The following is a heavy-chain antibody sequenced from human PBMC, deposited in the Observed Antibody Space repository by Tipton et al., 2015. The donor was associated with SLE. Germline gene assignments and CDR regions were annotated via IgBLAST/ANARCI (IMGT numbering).Heavy chain of an antibody. CDR3: ARGGITLFGVVTSDY. CDR1: GGSFRGYY. D-gene: IGHD3-3*01. J-gene: IGHJ4*02. CDR2: FAHNGRT. Sequence: TLSLTCAVYGGSFRGYYLGWIRQPPGKGMEWIGSFAHNGRTFYNPSLHRRVSISSDTSKNKFSLRLSSVTAADTAVYYCARGGITLFGVVTSDYWGQGTLVTAS. V-gene: IGHV4-38-2*01.